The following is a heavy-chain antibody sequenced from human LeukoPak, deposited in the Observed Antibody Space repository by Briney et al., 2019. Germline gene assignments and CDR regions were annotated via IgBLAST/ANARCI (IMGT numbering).Heavy chain of an antibody. J-gene: IGHJ4*02. D-gene: IGHD3/OR15-3a*01. CDR3: ARRRDFIDY. Sequence: AGGSLRLSCAASGFTLSDYYMSWIRQAPGKGLEWVSYSSSSGTTIYYADSVKGRFAVSRDNAMNSLYLQMNSLRAEDTAVYYCARRRDFIDYWGQGTLVTVSS. CDR2: SSSSGTTI. V-gene: IGHV3-11*01. CDR1: GFTLSDYY.